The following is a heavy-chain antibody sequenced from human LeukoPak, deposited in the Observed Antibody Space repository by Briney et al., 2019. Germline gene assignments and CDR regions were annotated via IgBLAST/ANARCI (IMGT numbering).Heavy chain of an antibody. D-gene: IGHD2-8*01. J-gene: IGHJ4*02. Sequence: QPGGSLRLSCAASGFLFSSFEVNWVRQAPGKGLEWVSYISSSGITIYYADSVKGRFTISRDNAKNSLYLQMNSLRAEDTAVYYCARDTKDYWGQGTLVTVSS. V-gene: IGHV3-48*03. CDR2: ISSSGITI. CDR3: ARDTKDY. CDR1: GFLFSSFE.